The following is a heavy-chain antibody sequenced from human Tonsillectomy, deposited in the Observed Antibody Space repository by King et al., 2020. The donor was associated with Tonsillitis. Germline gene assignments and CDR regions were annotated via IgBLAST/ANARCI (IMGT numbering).Heavy chain of an antibody. CDR2: IYSNGST. CDR3: GSGFYGSDWLYKGSF. CDR1: GASISSNY. D-gene: IGHD6-19*01. V-gene: IGHV4-4*07. Sequence: QLQESGPGLVKPSETLSLTCTVSGASISSNYWSWIRQPAGKGLEWIGRIYSNGSTNYNPSLRSRVTMSVDTSKKQFSLKLRSVTAADTAVYYCGSGFYGSDWLYKGSFWGQGTLVTVSS. J-gene: IGHJ4*02.